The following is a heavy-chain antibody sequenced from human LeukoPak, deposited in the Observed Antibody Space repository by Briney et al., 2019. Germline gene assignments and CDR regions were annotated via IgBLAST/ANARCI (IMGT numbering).Heavy chain of an antibody. CDR1: GYSISSYY. CDR3: ARHKGRWGGSSVLTWVDV. J-gene: IGHJ6*02. D-gene: IGHD6-6*01. Sequence: PSETLSLTCTVSGYSISSYYWSWIRQPPGKGLGWIGYIYYSGSTNYNPSLKSRVTISVDTSKNQFSLKLSSVTAADTAVYYCARHKGRWGGSSVLTWVDVWGQGTTVTVSS. CDR2: IYYSGST. V-gene: IGHV4-59*08.